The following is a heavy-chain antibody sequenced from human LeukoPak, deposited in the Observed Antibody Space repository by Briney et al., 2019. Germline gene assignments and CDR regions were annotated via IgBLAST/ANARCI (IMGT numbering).Heavy chain of an antibody. Sequence: QAGGSLRLSCAASGFTFSGYWMTWVRQAPGKGLEWVANVNQDGNNKRYVESVKGRFTISRDNAKNSLYLQMNSLRAEDTAVYYCARILGAEEGADYWGQGTLVTVSS. J-gene: IGHJ4*02. CDR1: GFTFSGYW. D-gene: IGHD1-26*01. V-gene: IGHV3-7*01. CDR2: VNQDGNNK. CDR3: ARILGAEEGADY.